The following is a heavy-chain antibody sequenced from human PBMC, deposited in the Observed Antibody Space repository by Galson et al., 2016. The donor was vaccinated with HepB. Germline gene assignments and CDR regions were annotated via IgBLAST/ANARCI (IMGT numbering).Heavy chain of an antibody. Sequence: SETLSLTCSVSGESVSSSNWWNWVRQSPEKGLEWIGEIYHRGSTNYNPSLRRRLTMSVDQSKNQFSLRLTSVTAADTAVYYCARAFRPTPGRSRLLIPFDYWGQGILVIVSS. CDR2: IYHRGST. CDR3: ARAFRPTPGRSRLLIPFDY. V-gene: IGHV4-4*02. D-gene: IGHD6-25*01. CDR1: GESVSSSNW. J-gene: IGHJ4*02.